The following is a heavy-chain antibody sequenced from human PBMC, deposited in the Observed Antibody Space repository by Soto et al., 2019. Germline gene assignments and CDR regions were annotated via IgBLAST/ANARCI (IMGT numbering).Heavy chain of an antibody. Sequence: PGGSLRLSCAASGFTFNNYVMIWVRQAPGKGLQWVSVISGSGDSTYYADSVKGRFTISRDNSINTLYLQMNGLKADDTAVYYCAKEGTTVATSIDYWGQGALVTVSS. CDR2: ISGSGDST. J-gene: IGHJ4*02. D-gene: IGHD4-17*01. V-gene: IGHV3-23*01. CDR1: GFTFNNYV. CDR3: AKEGTTVATSIDY.